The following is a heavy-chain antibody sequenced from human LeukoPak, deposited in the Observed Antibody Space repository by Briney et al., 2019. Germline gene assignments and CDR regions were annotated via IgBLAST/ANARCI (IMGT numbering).Heavy chain of an antibody. CDR1: GGSTSSYY. J-gene: IGHJ6*02. D-gene: IGHD5-18*01. CDR3: ARHTAVSLEYYYYGMDV. V-gene: IGHV4-59*08. CDR2: IYYSGST. Sequence: SETLSLTCTVSGGSTSSYYWSWIRQPPGKGLEWIGYIYYSGSTDYNPSLKSRVSISVDTPKRQFSLKVYSVTAADTAVYYCARHTAVSLEYYYYGMDVWGQGTTVTVSS.